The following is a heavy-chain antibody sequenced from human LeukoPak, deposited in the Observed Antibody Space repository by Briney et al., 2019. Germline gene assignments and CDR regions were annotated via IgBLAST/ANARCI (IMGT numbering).Heavy chain of an antibody. CDR2: IIPIFSIA. J-gene: IGHJ6*04. D-gene: IGHD5-18*01. CDR1: GGTCSSYA. Sequence: SVKVSCKASGGTCSSYAISWVRQAPGQGLEWMGRIIPIFSIANYAQKFQGRVTITADKSTITAYMELSSLRSEDTAVYYCASSGYSSSRGVRGNSYGMDVWGKGTTVTVSS. V-gene: IGHV1-69*04. CDR3: ASSGYSSSRGVRGNSYGMDV.